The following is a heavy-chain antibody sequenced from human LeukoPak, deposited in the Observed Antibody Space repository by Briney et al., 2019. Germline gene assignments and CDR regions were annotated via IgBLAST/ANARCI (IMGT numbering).Heavy chain of an antibody. V-gene: IGHV5-51*01. J-gene: IGHJ4*02. Sequence: GESLKISCKGSAYSFTSYWIGWVRQMPGKGLEWMGIIYPGDSDTRYSPSFQGQVTISADKSISTAYLQWSSLKASDTAMYYCARSVAAAGTDDYFDYWGQGTLVTVSS. CDR1: AYSFTSYW. D-gene: IGHD6-13*01. CDR2: IYPGDSDT. CDR3: ARSVAAAGTDDYFDY.